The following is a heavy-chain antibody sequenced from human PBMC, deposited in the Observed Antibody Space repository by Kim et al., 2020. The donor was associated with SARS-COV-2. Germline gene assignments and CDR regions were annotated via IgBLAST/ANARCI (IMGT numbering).Heavy chain of an antibody. D-gene: IGHD3-9*01. V-gene: IGHV3-23*01. Sequence: GGSLRLSCAASGFTFSSYAMSWVRQAPGKGLEWVSAISGSGGNTYYADSVKGRFTISRDNSKNTLYLQMNSLRAEDTAVYYCATEDFDWLLSYYGMDVWGQGTTVTVSS. CDR3: ATEDFDWLLSYYGMDV. CDR2: ISGSGGNT. J-gene: IGHJ6*02. CDR1: GFTFSSYA.